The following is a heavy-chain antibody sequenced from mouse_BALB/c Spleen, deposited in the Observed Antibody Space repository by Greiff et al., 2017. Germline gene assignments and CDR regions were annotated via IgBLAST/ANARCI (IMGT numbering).Heavy chain of an antibody. V-gene: IGHV3-8*02. Sequence: EVMLVESGPSLVKPSQTLSLTCSVTGDSITSGYWNWIRKFPGNKLEYMGYISYSGSTYYNPSLKSRISITRDTSKNQYYLQLNSVTTEDTATYYCARGGMITTSAWFAYWGQGTLVTVSA. CDR2: ISYSGST. D-gene: IGHD2-4*01. CDR1: GDSITSGY. J-gene: IGHJ3*01. CDR3: ARGGMITTSAWFAY.